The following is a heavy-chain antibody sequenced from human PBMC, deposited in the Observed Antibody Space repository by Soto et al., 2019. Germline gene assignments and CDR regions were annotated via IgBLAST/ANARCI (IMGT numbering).Heavy chain of an antibody. D-gene: IGHD3-22*01. CDR3: AEDSYYHDRTAYYIFDY. Sequence: PGGSLRLSCVASGLTFSSYGMHWVRQAPGKGLEWVAHISYDGSNEHYVDSVKGRFTISRDNSKNTLYLQMTSLRAEDTAVYYCAEDSYYHDRTAYYIFDYWGQGTLVTVSS. V-gene: IGHV3-30*18. CDR2: ISYDGSNE. J-gene: IGHJ4*02. CDR1: GLTFSSYG.